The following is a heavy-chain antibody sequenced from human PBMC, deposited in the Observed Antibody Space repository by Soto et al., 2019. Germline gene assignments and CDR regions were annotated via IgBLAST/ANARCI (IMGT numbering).Heavy chain of an antibody. CDR3: ARCIPAAIGARRPPTGMDV. CDR2: ISSSGSTI. D-gene: IGHD2-2*01. CDR1: GFTFSSYE. Sequence: GGSLRLSCAASGFTFSSYEMNWVRQAPGKGLEWVSYISSSGSTIYYADSVKGRFTISRDNAKNSLYPQMNSLRAEDTAVYYCARCIPAAIGARRPPTGMDVWGQGTTVTVSS. J-gene: IGHJ6*02. V-gene: IGHV3-48*03.